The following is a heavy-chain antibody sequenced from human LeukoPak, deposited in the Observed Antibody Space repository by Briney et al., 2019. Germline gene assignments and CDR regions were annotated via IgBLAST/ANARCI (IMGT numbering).Heavy chain of an antibody. CDR3: AREGYYSSDAFDI. CDR1: GDSITSGSYY. V-gene: IGHV4-31*03. CDR2: IYYTGGT. D-gene: IGHD3-22*01. Sequence: SQTLSLTCTVSGDSITSGSYYWAWIRQHPGKGLEWIGYIYYTGGTHYNPSLKSRLTISVDTSENHFSLKLSSVTAADTAVYYCAREGYYSSDAFDIWGQGTMVTVSS. J-gene: IGHJ3*02.